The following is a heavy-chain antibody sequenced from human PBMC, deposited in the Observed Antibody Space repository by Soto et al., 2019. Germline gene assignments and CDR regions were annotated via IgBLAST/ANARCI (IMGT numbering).Heavy chain of an antibody. CDR3: AVERITTRGDAFDL. V-gene: IGHV1-69*02. Sequence: QVQLVQSGAEVKKPGSSVKVSCKAPGGTFSTYIISWVRQAPGQGLEWMGRIIPIADITDNAQKFQGRVTFSANKSTSTAYTELSRVRSEDTAVYYCAVERITTRGDAFDLWGQGTMVTVSS. J-gene: IGHJ3*01. CDR2: IIPIADIT. CDR1: GGTFSTYI. D-gene: IGHD3-3*01.